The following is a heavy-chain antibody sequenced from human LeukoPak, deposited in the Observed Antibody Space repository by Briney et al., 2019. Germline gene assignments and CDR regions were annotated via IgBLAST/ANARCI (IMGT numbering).Heavy chain of an antibody. CDR2: IKEDGSEK. CDR1: GFTFTSYW. Sequence: GGSLRLSCAASGFTFTSYWMSWVRQAPGKGLEWVANIKEDGSEKYYVDSVKGRFTISRDNAKNSLHLQMNSLRAEDTAVYYCARGGSSSGKFAYWGQGTLVTVSS. D-gene: IGHD6-6*01. J-gene: IGHJ4*02. V-gene: IGHV3-7*01. CDR3: ARGGSSSGKFAY.